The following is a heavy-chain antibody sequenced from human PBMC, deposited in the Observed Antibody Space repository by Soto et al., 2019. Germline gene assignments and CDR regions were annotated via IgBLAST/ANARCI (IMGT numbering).Heavy chain of an antibody. J-gene: IGHJ6*02. Sequence: SETLSLTCTVSGGSISSYYGSWIRQPPGKGLEWIGYIYYSGSTNYNPSPKSRVTISVDTSKNQFSLKLSSVTAADTAVYYCARGGCSSTSCYDDDYYYGMDVWGQGTTVTVSS. V-gene: IGHV4-59*01. D-gene: IGHD2-2*01. CDR3: ARGGCSSTSCYDDDYYYGMDV. CDR1: GGSISSYY. CDR2: IYYSGST.